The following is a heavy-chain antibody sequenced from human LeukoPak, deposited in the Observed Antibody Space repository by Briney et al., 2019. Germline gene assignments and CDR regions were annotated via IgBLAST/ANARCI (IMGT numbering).Heavy chain of an antibody. D-gene: IGHD5-18*01. J-gene: IGHJ4*02. CDR1: GGSISSYY. CDR2: IYYSGST. CDR3: ARNGYSGYFDY. V-gene: IGHV4-59*01. Sequence: KPSETLSLTCTVSGGSISSYYWSRIRQPPGKGLEWIGYIYYSGSTNYNPSLKSRVTISVDTSKNQFSLKLSSVTAADTAVYYCARNGYSGYFDYWGQGTLVTVSS.